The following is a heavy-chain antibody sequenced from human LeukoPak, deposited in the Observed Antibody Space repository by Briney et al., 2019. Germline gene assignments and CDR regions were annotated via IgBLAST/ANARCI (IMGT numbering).Heavy chain of an antibody. CDR2: TNNDGSTT. CDR1: GFTFSSYW. CDR3: ARTMTGAWFDT. Sequence: GGSLRLSCAASGFTFSSYWMHWVRQAPGKGLVWVSRTNNDGSTTTYADSVEGRFTISRDNAKNTLYLQMNSLRSEDTAVYYCARTMTGAWFDTWGQGTLVTVSS. V-gene: IGHV3-74*01. J-gene: IGHJ5*02. D-gene: IGHD3-3*01.